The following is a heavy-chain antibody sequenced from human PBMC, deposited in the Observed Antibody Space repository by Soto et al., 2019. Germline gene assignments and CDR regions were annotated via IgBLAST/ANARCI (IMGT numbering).Heavy chain of an antibody. CDR1: GFTFSSYG. V-gene: IGHV3-30*18. D-gene: IGHD5-12*01. J-gene: IGHJ4*02. CDR3: AKVQMGDMATTLDY. CDR2: ISYDGSNK. Sequence: GGSLRLSCAASGFTFSSYGMHWVRQAPGKGLEWVAVISYDGSNKYYADSVKGRFTISRDNSKNTLYLQMNSLRAEDTAVYYCAKVQMGDMATTLDYWGQGTLVTVSS.